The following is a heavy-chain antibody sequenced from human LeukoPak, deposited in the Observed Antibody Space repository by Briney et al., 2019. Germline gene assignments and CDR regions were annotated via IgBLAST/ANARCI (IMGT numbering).Heavy chain of an antibody. Sequence: SETLSLTCTVSGGSISSYYWSWIRQPPGKGLEWIGYIYYSGSTNYNPSLKSRVTISVDTSKNQFSLKLSSVTAADTAVYYCARAYSSGWYGVAYYMDVWGKGTTVTVSS. CDR2: IYYSGST. CDR1: GGSISSYY. V-gene: IGHV4-59*01. CDR3: ARAYSSGWYGVAYYMDV. D-gene: IGHD6-19*01. J-gene: IGHJ6*03.